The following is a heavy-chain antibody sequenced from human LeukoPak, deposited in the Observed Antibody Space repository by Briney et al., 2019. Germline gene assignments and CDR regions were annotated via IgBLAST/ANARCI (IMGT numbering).Heavy chain of an antibody. CDR1: GYTFTSYY. D-gene: IGHD5-12*01. V-gene: IGHV1-46*01. Sequence: GASVKVSCKASGYTFTSYYMHWVRQAPGQGLEWMGIINPSGGSTSYAQKLQGRVTMTTDTSTSTAYMELRSLRSDDTAVYYCARDTDIVATITIDYWGQGTLVTVSS. CDR2: INPSGGST. CDR3: ARDTDIVATITIDY. J-gene: IGHJ4*02.